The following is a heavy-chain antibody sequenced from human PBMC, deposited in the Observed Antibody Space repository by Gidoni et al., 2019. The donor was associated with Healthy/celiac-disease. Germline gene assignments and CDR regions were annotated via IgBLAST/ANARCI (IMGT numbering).Heavy chain of an antibody. CDR3: ARGRSLDAFDI. CDR1: GVPFSSYS. CDR2: ISISSSSI. V-gene: IGHV3-21*01. J-gene: IGHJ3*02. D-gene: IGHD1-26*01. Sequence: EVQLVASGGGLVKPGGARRRSCAAAGVPFSSYSMNWVRQAPGKGLEWFSSISISSSSIYYADSVKCRFTISSDHAKNSLYLQMNSLRAEDTAVYYCARGRSLDAFDIWGQGPMVTVSS.